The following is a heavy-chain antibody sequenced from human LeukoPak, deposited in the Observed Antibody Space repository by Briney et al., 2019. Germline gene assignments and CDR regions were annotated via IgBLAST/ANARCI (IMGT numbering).Heavy chain of an antibody. V-gene: IGHV4-61*02. D-gene: IGHD3-22*01. CDR2: ISSSGST. Sequence: SQTLSLTCTVSGDSISSGDYYWSWIRQPAGKGLEWIGRISSSGSTNYNPSLKSRVTISVDTSKNPFSLKLSSVTAADTAVYFCARGPYSYDSSGAFDIWGQGTMVTVSS. J-gene: IGHJ3*02. CDR1: GDSISSGDYY. CDR3: ARGPYSYDSSGAFDI.